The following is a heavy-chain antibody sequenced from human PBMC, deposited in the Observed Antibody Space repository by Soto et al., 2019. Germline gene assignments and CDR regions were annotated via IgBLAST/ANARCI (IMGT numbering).Heavy chain of an antibody. J-gene: IGHJ6*02. D-gene: IGHD3-3*01. V-gene: IGHV5-51*01. CDR2: TYPGDSDT. CDR3: ASSSITIFGVARPPYYYYYGMDV. Sequence: GESLKISCKGSGYSFTSYWIGWVRQMPGKGLEWMGITYPGDSDTRYSPSFQGQVTISADKSISTAYLQWSSLKASDTAMYYCASSSITIFGVARPPYYYYYGMDVWGQGTTVTVSS. CDR1: GYSFTSYW.